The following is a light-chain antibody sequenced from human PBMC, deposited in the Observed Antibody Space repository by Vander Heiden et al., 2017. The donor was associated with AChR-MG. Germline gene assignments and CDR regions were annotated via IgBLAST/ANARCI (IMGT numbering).Light chain of an antibody. J-gene: IGKJ4*01. CDR1: QSVLYSSNNKNY. Sequence: DTVMTQSPDSLAVSLGERATINCKSSQSVLYSSNNKNYLSWYQQKVGQPPKLLIYWASTRETGVPDRFSGSGSGTDFTLTISSLQAEDVAVYYCHQYYSTPHTFGGGTKVEIK. CDR2: WAS. V-gene: IGKV4-1*01. CDR3: HQYYSTPHT.